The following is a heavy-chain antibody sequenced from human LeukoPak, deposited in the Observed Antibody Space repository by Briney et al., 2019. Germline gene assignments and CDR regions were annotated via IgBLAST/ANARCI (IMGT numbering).Heavy chain of an antibody. V-gene: IGHV1-69*13. CDR2: IIPIFGTA. J-gene: IGHJ4*02. Sequence: SVKVSCKASGGTFSSYAISWVRQAPGQGLEWMGGIIPIFGTANYAQKFQGRVTITADESTSTAYMELSSLRSEDTAVYYCAREIEIGRAFDYWGQGTLVTVSS. D-gene: IGHD5-24*01. CDR3: AREIEIGRAFDY. CDR1: GGTFSSYA.